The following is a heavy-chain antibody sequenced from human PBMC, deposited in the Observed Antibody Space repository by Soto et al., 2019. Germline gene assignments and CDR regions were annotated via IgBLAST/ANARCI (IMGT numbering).Heavy chain of an antibody. D-gene: IGHD5-18*01. Sequence: ASVKVSCKASGYTFTSYYMHWVRQAPGQGLEWMGIINPSGGSTSYAQKFQGRVTMTRDTSTSTVYMELSSLRSEDTAVYYCARDAGDTAMVYYYGMDVWGQGTTVTVSS. CDR1: GYTFTSYY. J-gene: IGHJ6*02. CDR3: ARDAGDTAMVYYYGMDV. CDR2: INPSGGST. V-gene: IGHV1-46*01.